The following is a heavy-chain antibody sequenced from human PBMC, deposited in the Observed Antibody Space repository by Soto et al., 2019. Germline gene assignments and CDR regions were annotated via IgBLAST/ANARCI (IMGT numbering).Heavy chain of an antibody. CDR1: GDSVSSNSAA. CDR3: ARDLWGLGSSWSLGWFDP. Sequence: PSQTLSLTCAISGDSVSSNSAAWNWIRQSPSRGLEWLGRTYYRSKWYNDYAVSVKSRITINPDTSKNRFSLQLNSVTPEDTAVYYCARDLWGLGSSWSLGWFDPWGQGTLVTVSS. D-gene: IGHD6-13*01. J-gene: IGHJ5*02. CDR2: TYYRSKWYN. V-gene: IGHV6-1*01.